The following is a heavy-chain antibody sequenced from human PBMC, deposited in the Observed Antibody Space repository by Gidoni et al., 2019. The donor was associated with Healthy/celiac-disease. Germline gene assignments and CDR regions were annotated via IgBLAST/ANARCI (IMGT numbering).Heavy chain of an antibody. Sequence: EVQLGESRGGLAQPGGSLRLSCVASGSTVSSTYISWVRQAQGKGLEVVSVIYSGGSTYYADSVKGRFTSSRDNSKNTLYLQMNSLRAEDTAVYYCARESYSNYESYWGQGTLVTVSS. D-gene: IGHD4-4*01. CDR1: GSTVSSTY. J-gene: IGHJ4*02. CDR2: IYSGGST. V-gene: IGHV3-66*02. CDR3: ARESYSNYESY.